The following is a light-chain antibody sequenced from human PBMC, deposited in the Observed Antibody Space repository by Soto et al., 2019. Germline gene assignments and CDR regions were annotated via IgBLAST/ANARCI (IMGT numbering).Light chain of an antibody. V-gene: IGKV3-20*01. CDR1: QSVSSY. CDR2: GAS. Sequence: EIVLTQSPGTLSLSPGERATLSCRASQSVSSYLAWYQQKPGQAPRLLIYGASSRATGIPDRFSGSGSGTAFTLTTSRLAPEDVAVYYCQQYGRPSRTFGQGTKVEIK. CDR3: QQYGRPSRT. J-gene: IGKJ1*01.